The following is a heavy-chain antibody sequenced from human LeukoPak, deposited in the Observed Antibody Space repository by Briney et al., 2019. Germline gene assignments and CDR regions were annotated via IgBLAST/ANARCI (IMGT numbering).Heavy chain of an antibody. Sequence: PSETLSLTCAVLRGSISSYYWSWIRQPPGKGLEWIGYIYNSETTNYNPSLKSRVTISVDTSKNQFSLKLSSVNAADTAVYHCARSGYSYGSGGFDVWGQGTMVTVSS. CDR1: RGSISSYY. V-gene: IGHV4-59*08. D-gene: IGHD5-18*01. CDR3: ARSGYSYGSGGFDV. CDR2: IYNSETT. J-gene: IGHJ3*01.